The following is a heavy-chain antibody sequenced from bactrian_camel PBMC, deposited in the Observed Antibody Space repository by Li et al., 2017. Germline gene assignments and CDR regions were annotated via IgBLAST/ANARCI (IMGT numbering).Heavy chain of an antibody. CDR3: ARTGVGQSAMIKLLDRFDEYHF. CDR1: GFTFSSYA. J-gene: IGHJ4*01. CDR2: INSDGENT. Sequence: VQLVESGGGLVRTDGSLRLSCATSGFTFSSYAMSWVRQTPGKGLEWISAINSDGENTYYADSVQGRFTIVRDNAHNTVSLQMNSLESEDTALYYCARTGVGQSAMIKLLDRFDEYHFWGQGTQVTVS. V-gene: IGHV3S40*01. D-gene: IGHD2*01.